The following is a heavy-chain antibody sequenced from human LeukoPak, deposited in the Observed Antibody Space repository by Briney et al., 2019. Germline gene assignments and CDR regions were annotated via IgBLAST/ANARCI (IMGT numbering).Heavy chain of an antibody. J-gene: IGHJ4*02. V-gene: IGHV3-23*01. CDR2: ISGSGDST. D-gene: IGHD6-19*01. CDR1: GFTFSNYA. Sequence: GGSLRLSCAASGFTFSNYAMSWVRQAPGKGLEWVSGISGSGDSTYYADSVKGRFTISRDNSKNTLYLQMNSLRAEDTAIYYCAKERFSSGWYREYFFDYWGPGSLVTVSP. CDR3: AKERFSSGWYREYFFDY.